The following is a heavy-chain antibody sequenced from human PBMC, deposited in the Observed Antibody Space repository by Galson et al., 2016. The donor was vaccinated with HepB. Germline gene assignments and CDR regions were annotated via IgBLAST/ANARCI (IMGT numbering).Heavy chain of an antibody. V-gene: IGHV2-70*01. Sequence: PALVKPTQTLTLTCTFSGFSLSTSGMCVSWIRQPPGKALEWLALIDWDDDKYYSTSLKTRLTISKDTSKNQVVLTKTKMDPVDTATYYCARTPPPAGYSSSWYYFDYWGQGTLVTVSS. CDR3: ARTPPPAGYSSSWYYFDY. CDR1: GFSLSTSGMC. D-gene: IGHD6-13*01. CDR2: IDWDDDK. J-gene: IGHJ4*02.